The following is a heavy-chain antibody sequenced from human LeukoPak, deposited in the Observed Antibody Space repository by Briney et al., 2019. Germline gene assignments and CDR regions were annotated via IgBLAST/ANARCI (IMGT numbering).Heavy chain of an antibody. CDR2: IYSGGST. D-gene: IGHD3-3*01. CDR1: GFTVSSNY. Sequence: GGSLRLSCAASGFTVSSNYMSWVRQAPGKGLEWVSVIYSGGSTYYADSVKGRFTISRDNSKNTLYLQMNSLRAEDTAVYYCARGEPYDFWSGYPDYWGQGTLATVSS. CDR3: ARGEPYDFWSGYPDY. V-gene: IGHV3-66*02. J-gene: IGHJ4*02.